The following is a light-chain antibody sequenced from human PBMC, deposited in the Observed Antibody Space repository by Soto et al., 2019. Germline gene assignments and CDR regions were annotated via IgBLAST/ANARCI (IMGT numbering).Light chain of an antibody. CDR3: QRYNTWPPVT. J-gene: IGKJ5*01. CDR1: QSVSSN. CDR2: GAS. V-gene: IGKV3-15*01. Sequence: EIVMTQSPATLSVSPGERATLSCRASQSVSSNLAGYQQNPGQAPRLLIYGASARATGIPARFSGSGSGTEFTLTFSRLQCEDFSVYYCQRYNTWPPVTFGQGTRLQTK.